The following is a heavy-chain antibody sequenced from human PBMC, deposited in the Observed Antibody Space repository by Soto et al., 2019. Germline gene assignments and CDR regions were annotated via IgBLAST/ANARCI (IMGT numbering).Heavy chain of an antibody. CDR1: GFSLNTRTVG. V-gene: IGHV2-5*01. J-gene: IGHJ3*02. Sequence: QITLKESGPTLVKPTQTLTLTCTFSGFSLNTRTVGVGWIRQPPGKALEWLALINWNDDERYSPSLKHRLTITTDTSRNHVVLTMTNVDPVDTATYYCAHRHDLGGFDIWGQGTTVTVSS. CDR3: AHRHDLGGFDI. CDR2: INWNDDE. D-gene: IGHD2-15*01.